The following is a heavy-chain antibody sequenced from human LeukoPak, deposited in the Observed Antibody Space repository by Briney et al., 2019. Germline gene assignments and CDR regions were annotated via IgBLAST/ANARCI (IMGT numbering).Heavy chain of an antibody. CDR3: ETHIAARAIRDALDI. CDR1: GFILTSYW. D-gene: IGHD6-6*01. J-gene: IGHJ3*02. Sequence: GESLKISCKGSGFILTSYWIGWVRQMPGKGLEWMGIIYPDNSDTRYSPSFQGQVTISADKSISTAYLQWSSLKASDTAMYYCETHIAARAIRDALDIWGQGTMVTVSS. V-gene: IGHV5-51*01. CDR2: IYPDNSDT.